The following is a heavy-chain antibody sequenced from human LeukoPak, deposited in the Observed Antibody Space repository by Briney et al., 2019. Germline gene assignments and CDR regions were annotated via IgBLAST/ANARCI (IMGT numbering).Heavy chain of an antibody. J-gene: IGHJ4*02. CDR1: GYTFTGYY. D-gene: IGHD2-2*01. V-gene: IGHV1-2*02. CDR2: IKPNSGDT. CDR3: AKDICSSTGCHEFDY. Sequence: ASVKVSCKASGYTFTGYYMHWVRQAPGQGLEWMGWIKPNSGDTNYAQKFQGRVSMTRDTSISTAYMELRRLRSDDTALYYCAKDICSSTGCHEFDYWGQGTLVTVSS.